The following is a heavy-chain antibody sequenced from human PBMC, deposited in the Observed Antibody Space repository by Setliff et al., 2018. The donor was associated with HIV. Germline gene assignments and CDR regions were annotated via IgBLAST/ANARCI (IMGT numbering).Heavy chain of an antibody. CDR1: GFSLNTPGLG. CDR3: AHRPQSADDFDY. Sequence: ESGPTLVNPTQTLTLTCTFSGFSLNTPGLGVGWIRQPPGEALEWLALIYWNNDKRYNPSLGSRLSTTKDTSKNLVVLVMTNMDAVDTATYYCAHRPQSADDFDYWGQGTLVTVSS. CDR2: IYWNNDK. V-gene: IGHV2-5*01. J-gene: IGHJ4*02.